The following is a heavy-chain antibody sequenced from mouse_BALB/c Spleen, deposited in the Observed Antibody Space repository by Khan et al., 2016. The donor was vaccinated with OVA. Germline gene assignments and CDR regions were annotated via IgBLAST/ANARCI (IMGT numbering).Heavy chain of an antibody. Sequence: EVELVESGGDLVKPGGSLKLSCAASGFTFSTYGMSWVRQTPDRRLEWVATVSTGGSYTYYPDSVQGRFTISRDNAKNTLYLQMNSLKSDDTAIFYCTRLAYYYDSEGFAYWGQGTRVTGS. CDR1: GFTFSTYG. J-gene: IGHJ3*01. V-gene: IGHV5-6*01. D-gene: IGHD1-1*01. CDR2: VSTGGSYT. CDR3: TRLAYYYDSEGFAY.